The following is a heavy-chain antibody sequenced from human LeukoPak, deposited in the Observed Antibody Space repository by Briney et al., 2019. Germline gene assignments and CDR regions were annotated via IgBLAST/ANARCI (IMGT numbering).Heavy chain of an antibody. D-gene: IGHD6-19*01. V-gene: IGHV3-23*01. CDR1: GXIFSTYA. J-gene: IGHJ4*02. Sequence: PGGSLGLSCAASGXIFSTYAVTWVRQAPGKGLEWVSAISPRGDKTYYADSVKGRFTVSRDNSTNTLYLQMNSLRAEDTAIYYCAKERSAGWPFDYWGQGTLVTVSS. CDR3: AKERSAGWPFDY. CDR2: ISPRGDKT.